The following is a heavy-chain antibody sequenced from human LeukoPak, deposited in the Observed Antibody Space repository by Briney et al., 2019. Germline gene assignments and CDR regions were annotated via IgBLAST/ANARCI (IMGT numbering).Heavy chain of an antibody. V-gene: IGHV1-2*02. Sequence: ASVKVSCKASGYTFNDYYMHWVRQAPGQELEWMGWINPNSGDTNYAQRFQGRVTMTGDTSVRTAYMELGSLRSDDTAVYYCARGCSSTSCYNYYNGMDVWGQGTTVTVSS. CDR1: GYTFNDYY. CDR2: INPNSGDT. J-gene: IGHJ6*02. D-gene: IGHD2-2*02. CDR3: ARGCSSTSCYNYYNGMDV.